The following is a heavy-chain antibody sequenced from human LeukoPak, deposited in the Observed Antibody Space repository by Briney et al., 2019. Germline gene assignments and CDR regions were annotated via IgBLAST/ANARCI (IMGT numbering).Heavy chain of an antibody. CDR3: ARGLRYFDWKGYDY. CDR2: INHSGST. V-gene: IGHV4-34*01. CDR1: GGSISGYY. J-gene: IGHJ4*02. D-gene: IGHD3-9*01. Sequence: PSETLSLTCTVSGGSISGYYWSWIRQPPGKGLEWIGEINHSGSTNYNPSLKSRVTISVDTSKNQFSLKLSSVTAADTAVYYCARGLRYFDWKGYDYWGQGTLVTVSS.